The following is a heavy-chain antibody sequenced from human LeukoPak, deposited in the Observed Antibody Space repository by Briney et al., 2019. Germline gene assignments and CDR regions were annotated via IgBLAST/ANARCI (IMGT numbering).Heavy chain of an antibody. CDR2: ITGSGRTT. J-gene: IGHJ5*01. CDR3: ANSFGYSPS. CDR1: GFTFTDSD. V-gene: IGHV3-23*01. Sequence: PGGSLRLSCEASGFTFTDSDMIWVRQTPGKGLEWVSGITGSGRTTFYADSVKGRFAISRDNSQNTVSLQMNSLRGEDTAIYYCANSFGYSPSWGQGTLVTVSS. D-gene: IGHD2-21*01.